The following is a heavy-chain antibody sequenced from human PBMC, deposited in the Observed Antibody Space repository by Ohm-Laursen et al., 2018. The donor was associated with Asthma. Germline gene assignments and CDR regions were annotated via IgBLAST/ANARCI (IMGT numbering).Heavy chain of an antibody. D-gene: IGHD2-2*01. CDR1: GGTFSSYA. J-gene: IGHJ6*02. CDR2: IIPIFGIA. Sequence: SVKVSCKASGGTFSSYAISWVRQAPGQGLEWMGGIIPIFGIANYAQKFQGRVTITADKSTSTAYMELSSLGSEDTAVYYCARDKGSVVVVPAVMRRYYYYGMDVWGQGTTVTVSS. V-gene: IGHV1-69*10. CDR3: ARDKGSVVVVPAVMRRYYYYGMDV.